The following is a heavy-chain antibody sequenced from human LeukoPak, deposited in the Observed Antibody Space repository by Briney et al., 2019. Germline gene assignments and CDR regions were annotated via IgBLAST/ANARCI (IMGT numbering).Heavy chain of an antibody. D-gene: IGHD3-10*01. Sequence: SETLSLTCAVSGGSVSSGNYYWSWIRQPPGKGLEWIGYIFYSGSTKYNPSLLSRVTILRDTSKNQFSLKMTSVTAADTAVYYCSRSEGVYYVSGSSGTYYPHWFDPWGQGTLVIVSS. CDR3: SRSEGVYYVSGSSGTYYPHWFDP. V-gene: IGHV4-61*01. J-gene: IGHJ5*02. CDR1: GGSVSSGNYY. CDR2: IFYSGST.